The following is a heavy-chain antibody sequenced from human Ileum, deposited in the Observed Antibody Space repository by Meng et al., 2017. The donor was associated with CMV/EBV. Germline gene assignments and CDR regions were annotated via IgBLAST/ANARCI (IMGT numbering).Heavy chain of an antibody. D-gene: IGHD2-2*01. CDR2: INHSGRP. Sequence: GAVYGGSFSGYNWTWIRQSPGKGLEWIGEINHSGRPDYNPSLKSRVTISVDTSKNQFSLELSSVTAADAAVYYCARGVEGYQLLLYYWGQGTLVTVSS. CDR3: ARGVEGYQLLLYY. V-gene: IGHV4-34*01. J-gene: IGHJ4*02. CDR1: GGSFSGYN.